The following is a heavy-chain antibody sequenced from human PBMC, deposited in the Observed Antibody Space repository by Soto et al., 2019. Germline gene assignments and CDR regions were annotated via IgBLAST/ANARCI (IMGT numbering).Heavy chain of an antibody. CDR1: GFTFSSYA. V-gene: IGHV3-30-3*01. Sequence: PGGSLRLSCAASGFTFSSYAMHWVRQAPGKGLEWVAVISYDGGNKYYADSVKGRFTISRDNSKNTLYLQMNSLRAEDTAVYYCARDPRYCSGGSCYSTPYFDYWGQGTLVTVSS. J-gene: IGHJ4*02. CDR3: ARDPRYCSGGSCYSTPYFDY. D-gene: IGHD2-15*01. CDR2: ISYDGGNK.